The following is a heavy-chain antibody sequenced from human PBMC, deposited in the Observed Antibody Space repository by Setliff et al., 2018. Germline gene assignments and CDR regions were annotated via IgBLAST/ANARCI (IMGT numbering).Heavy chain of an antibody. D-gene: IGHD3-22*01. V-gene: IGHV3-49*04. J-gene: IGHJ6*03. Sequence: PGGSLRLSCAASGFTFSGYSMNWVRQAPGKGLEWVGFIRNLPYGGTAGYAASVKGRFTTSRDDSKNSVYLQMNNLKNEDTAVYYCTRDSVRMIKGDDYYFMDVWGRGTTVTVSS. CDR2: IRNLPYGGTA. CDR3: TRDSVRMIKGDDYYFMDV. CDR1: GFTFSGYS.